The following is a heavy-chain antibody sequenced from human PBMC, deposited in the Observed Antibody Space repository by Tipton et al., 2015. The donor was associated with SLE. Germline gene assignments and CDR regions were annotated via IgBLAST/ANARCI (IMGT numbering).Heavy chain of an antibody. J-gene: IGHJ3*01. D-gene: IGHD5-24*01. CDR1: GYSFTGYY. CDR3: ARGEITRAFEL. V-gene: IGHV1-2*02. CDR2: ISPHNGGT. Sequence: QSGAEVKKPGASVKVSCKASGYSFTGYYIHWVRQAPGQGLEWMGWISPHNGGTNFAQKFEGRVTMIGDTYVSTAYMELSRLTSDDTAVYYCARGEITRAFELWGQGTMVIVSS.